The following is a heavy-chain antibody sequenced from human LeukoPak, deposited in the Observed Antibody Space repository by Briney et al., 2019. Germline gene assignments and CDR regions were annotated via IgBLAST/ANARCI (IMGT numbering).Heavy chain of an antibody. V-gene: IGHV3-66*01. Sequence: PGGSLRLSCAASEFSVGSNYMTWVRQAPGKGLEWVSLIYSGGSTYYADSVKGRFTISRDNSKNTLYLQMNSLRAEDTAVYYCAEGGAIMATIPYYFDYWGQGTLVTVSS. CDR2: IYSGGST. CDR1: EFSVGSNY. D-gene: IGHD5-24*01. CDR3: AEGGAIMATIPYYFDY. J-gene: IGHJ4*02.